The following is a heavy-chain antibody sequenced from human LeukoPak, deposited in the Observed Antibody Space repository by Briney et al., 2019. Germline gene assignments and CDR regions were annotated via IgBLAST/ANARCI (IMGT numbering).Heavy chain of an antibody. CDR3: ARDPDYGDYGFDP. J-gene: IGHJ5*02. D-gene: IGHD4-17*01. CDR2: ISGSGGST. CDR1: GFTFSSYA. V-gene: IGHV3-23*01. Sequence: PGGSLRLSCAASGFTFSSYAMSWVRQAPGKGLEWVSAISGSGGSTYYADSVKGRFTISRDNAKNSLYLQMNSLRAEDTAVYYCARDPDYGDYGFDPWGQGTLVTVSS.